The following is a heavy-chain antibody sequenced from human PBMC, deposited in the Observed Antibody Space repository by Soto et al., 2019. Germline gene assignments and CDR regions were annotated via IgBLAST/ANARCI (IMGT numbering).Heavy chain of an antibody. Sequence: GGSLRLSCAASGFTFSSYSMNWVRQAPGKGLEWVSSISSSSSYIYYADSVKGRFTISRDNAKNSLYLQMNSLRAEDTAVYYCARDYAGDPEFIAARPLSYMDVWGKGTTVTVSS. CDR2: ISSSSSYI. V-gene: IGHV3-21*01. D-gene: IGHD6-6*01. CDR3: ARDYAGDPEFIAARPLSYMDV. CDR1: GFTFSSYS. J-gene: IGHJ6*03.